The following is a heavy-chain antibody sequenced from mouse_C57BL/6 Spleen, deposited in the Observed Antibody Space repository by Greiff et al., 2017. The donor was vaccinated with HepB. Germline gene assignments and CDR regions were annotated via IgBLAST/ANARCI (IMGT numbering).Heavy chain of an antibody. CDR3: ARQVTVVDLYYAMDY. V-gene: IGHV5-12*01. D-gene: IGHD1-1*01. CDR2: ISNGGGST. Sequence: EVQLVESGGGLVQPGGSLKLSCAASGFTFSDYYMYWVRQTPEKRLEWVAYISNGGGSTYYPDTVKGRFTISRDNAKNTLYLQMSRLKSEDTAMYYCARQVTVVDLYYAMDYWGQGTSVTVSS. CDR1: GFTFSDYY. J-gene: IGHJ4*01.